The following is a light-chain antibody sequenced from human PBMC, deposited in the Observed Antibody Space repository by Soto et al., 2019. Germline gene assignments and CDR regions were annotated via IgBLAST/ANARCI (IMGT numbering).Light chain of an antibody. CDR3: QQYGSSGT. CDR2: GAS. CDR1: QSVSNNY. J-gene: IGKJ1*01. Sequence: ILLTQSQLTVSLSTVEIATHYWRASQSVSNNYLAWYQQTPGQAPRLLIYGASTRATGIPDRFSGSGSGTDFTLTISRLAPEDFAVYYCQQYGSSGTFGQGTKVDI. V-gene: IGKV3-20*01.